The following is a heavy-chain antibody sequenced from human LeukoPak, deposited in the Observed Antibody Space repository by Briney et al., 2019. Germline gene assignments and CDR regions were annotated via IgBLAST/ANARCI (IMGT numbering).Heavy chain of an antibody. D-gene: IGHD6-19*01. V-gene: IGHV6-1*01. J-gene: IGHJ4*02. CDR2: TYQRSKWYN. CDR3: ARSPSPYSSGWYFDY. Sequence: SQTLSLTCAISGDSVSINSAAWNWIRQSPSRGLEWLGRTYQRSKWYNDYAVSVKSRITINPDISKNQFSLQLNSVTPEDTAVYYCARSPSPYSSGWYFDYWGQGTLVTVAS. CDR1: GDSVSINSAA.